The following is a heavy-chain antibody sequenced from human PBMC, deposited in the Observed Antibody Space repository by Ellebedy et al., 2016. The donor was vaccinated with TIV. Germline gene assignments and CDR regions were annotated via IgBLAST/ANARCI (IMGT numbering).Heavy chain of an antibody. Sequence: SETLSLXXAVYGGSFSGYYWSWIRQHPGKCLEWIGYIYYSGSTYYNPSLKSRVTISVDTSKNQFSLKLSSVTAADTAVYYCARDFYSGLWGDYYYYGMDVWGQGTTVTVSS. CDR3: ARDFYSGLWGDYYYYGMDV. CDR2: IYYSGST. CDR1: GGSFSGYY. V-gene: IGHV4-31*11. J-gene: IGHJ6*02. D-gene: IGHD2-21*01.